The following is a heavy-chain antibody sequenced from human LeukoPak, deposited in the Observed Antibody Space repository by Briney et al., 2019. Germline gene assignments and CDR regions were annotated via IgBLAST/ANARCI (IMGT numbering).Heavy chain of an antibody. CDR1: GFTFSSYA. V-gene: IGHV3-30-3*01. Sequence: GRSLRLSCAASGFTFSSYATHWVRQAPGKGLEWVAVISYDGSNKYYADSVKGRFTISRDNSKNTLYLQMNSLRAEDTAVYYCARDMFDYWGQGTLVTVSS. J-gene: IGHJ4*02. CDR3: ARDMFDY. CDR2: ISYDGSNK.